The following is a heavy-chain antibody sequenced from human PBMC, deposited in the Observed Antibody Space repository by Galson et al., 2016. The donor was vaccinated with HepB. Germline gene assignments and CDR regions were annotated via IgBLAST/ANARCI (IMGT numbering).Heavy chain of an antibody. CDR3: AVFIARVPS. CDR1: GYTFIRYP. J-gene: IGHJ5*02. V-gene: IGHV1-3*01. CDR2: INVGSGNT. D-gene: IGHD6-13*01. Sequence: SVKVSCKASGYTFIRYPMNWVRQAPGQRLEWMGLINVGSGNTKYSQSFQGRVTFTRDNSKNTLYLQMNRLRADDTAVYYCAVFIARVPSWGQGTLVTVSS.